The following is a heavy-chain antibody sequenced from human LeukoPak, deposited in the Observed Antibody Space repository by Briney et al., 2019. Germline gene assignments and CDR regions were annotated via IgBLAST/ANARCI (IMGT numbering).Heavy chain of an antibody. V-gene: IGHV3-30*04. CDR1: GFTFSSYT. CDR2: ISYDGSNK. Sequence: GGSLRLSCAASGFTFSSYTMHWVRQAPGKGLEWVAVISYDGSNKYYADSVKGRFTISRDNSKNTPYLQMNSLRAEDTAVYYCARDRRIVVVPAALVGAFDYLGQGTLVTVSS. J-gene: IGHJ4*02. D-gene: IGHD2-2*01. CDR3: ARDRRIVVVPAALVGAFDY.